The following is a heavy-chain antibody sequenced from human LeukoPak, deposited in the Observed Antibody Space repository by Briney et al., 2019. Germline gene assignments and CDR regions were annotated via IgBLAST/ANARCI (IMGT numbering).Heavy chain of an antibody. CDR1: GGSFSGYY. Sequence: SETLSLTCAVYGGSFSGYYWSWIRQPPGKGLEWIGEINHSGSTNYNPSLKSRVTISVDTSKNQFSLKLSSVTAADTAVYYCARVVVGDFGFFDYWGQGTLVTVSS. V-gene: IGHV4-34*01. CDR3: ARVVVGDFGFFDY. D-gene: IGHD2-15*01. CDR2: INHSGST. J-gene: IGHJ4*02.